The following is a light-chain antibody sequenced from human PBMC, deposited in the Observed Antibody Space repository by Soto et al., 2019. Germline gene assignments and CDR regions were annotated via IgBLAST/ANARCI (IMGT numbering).Light chain of an antibody. Sequence: QSALTQPASVSGSPGQSITISCTGTSSDVGGYNYLSWYQQNPGKAPKVMIYEVSNRPSGVSNRFSGSKSGNTASLTISGLQAVDEADYYCRSYTTIPTPVFGGGTNVTVL. CDR3: RSYTTIPTPV. CDR1: SSDVGGYNY. V-gene: IGLV2-14*01. J-gene: IGLJ3*02. CDR2: EVS.